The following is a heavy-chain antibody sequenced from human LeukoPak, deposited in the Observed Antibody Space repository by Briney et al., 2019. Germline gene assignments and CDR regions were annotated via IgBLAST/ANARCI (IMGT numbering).Heavy chain of an antibody. CDR1: GFTFSSYA. CDR3: ALRRMPSNYYYYGMDV. J-gene: IGHJ6*02. V-gene: IGHV3-23*01. Sequence: PGGSLRLSCAASGFTFSSYAMSWVRQAPGKGLEWVSAISGSGGSTYYADSVKGRFTISRDNSKNTLYLQMNSLRAEDTAVYYCALRRMPSNYYYYGMDVWGQGTTVTVSS. CDR2: ISGSGGST. D-gene: IGHD2-2*01.